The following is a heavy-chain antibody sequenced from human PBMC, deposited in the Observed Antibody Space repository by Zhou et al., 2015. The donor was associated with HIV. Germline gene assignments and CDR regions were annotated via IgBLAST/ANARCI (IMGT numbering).Heavy chain of an antibody. D-gene: IGHD2-15*01. CDR3: AKITGSGYCSGGSCYRFDY. V-gene: IGHV3-33*06. J-gene: IGHJ4*02. Sequence: QVQLVESGGGVVQPGRSLRLSCAASGFTFSSYGMHWVRQAPGKGLEWVAVIWYDGSNKYYADSLKGRFTISRDNSKNTLFLQMNSLRVEDTAVYYCAKITGSGYCSGGSCYRFDYWGQGTLVTVSS. CDR1: GFTFSSYG. CDR2: IWYDGSNK.